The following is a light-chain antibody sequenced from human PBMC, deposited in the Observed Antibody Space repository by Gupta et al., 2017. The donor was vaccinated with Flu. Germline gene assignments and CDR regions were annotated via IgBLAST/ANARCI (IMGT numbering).Light chain of an antibody. V-gene: IGKV1-39*01. J-gene: IGKJ2*01. CDR1: QSVIYY. CDR3: QQSHSFPYT. CDR2: SAS. Sequence: DIQLTQSPFSLSASVGDRVTITCRASQSVIYYLNWYQQKPGQAPNLLIYSASSLESGVSSRFSGSGSGTDFTLSINKLQPEDFATYYCQQSHSFPYTFGQGTKLEI.